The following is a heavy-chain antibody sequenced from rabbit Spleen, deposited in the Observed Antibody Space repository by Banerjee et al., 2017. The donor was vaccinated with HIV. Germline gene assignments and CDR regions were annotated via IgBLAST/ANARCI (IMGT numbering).Heavy chain of an antibody. D-gene: IGHD2-1*01. V-gene: IGHV1S40*01. CDR1: GVSFSGSSY. CDR3: GRAGEGGYGYLDL. J-gene: IGHJ4*01. CDR2: INVVTGKA. Sequence: QSLEESGGDLVKPGASLTLTCIASGVSFSGSSYMYWVRQAPGKGLEWIACINVVTGKALYASWAKGRYTFSKTSSTTVTLEMTSLTVADTATFFCGRAGEGGYGYLDLWGQGTLVTVS.